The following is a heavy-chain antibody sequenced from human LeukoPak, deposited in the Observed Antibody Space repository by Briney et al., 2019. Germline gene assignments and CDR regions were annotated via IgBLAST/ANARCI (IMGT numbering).Heavy chain of an antibody. CDR2: VSTNDGNT. CDR3: TRAPPGMTMMTDY. D-gene: IGHD3-22*01. V-gene: IGHV1-18*01. CDR1: GYTFTSYD. Sequence: ASVKVSCKASGYTFTSYDISWVRQAPGQGLEWMGWVSTNDGNTVYAQRLQGRVTMTTDTSTSVAYMELRSLTSDDTAVYYCTRAPPGMTMMTDYWGQGTLVTVSS. J-gene: IGHJ4*02.